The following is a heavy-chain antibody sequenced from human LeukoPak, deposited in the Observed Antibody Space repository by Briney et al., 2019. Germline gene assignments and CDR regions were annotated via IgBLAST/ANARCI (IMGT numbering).Heavy chain of an antibody. CDR1: GFSLSTSAVG. J-gene: IGHJ4*02. CDR3: AHRHQFYSGLYYFDY. Sequence: SGPTLVNPTQTLTLTCTFSGFSLSTSAVGVGWIRQPPEKSLEWLALSYCNDDKRYSPSLKSRLTITKDTSKNHVVLTITNIYPVDTATYYCAHRHQFYSGLYYFDYCGQGTLVTVSS. D-gene: IGHD3/OR15-3a*01. V-gene: IGHV2-5*01. CDR2: SYCNDDK.